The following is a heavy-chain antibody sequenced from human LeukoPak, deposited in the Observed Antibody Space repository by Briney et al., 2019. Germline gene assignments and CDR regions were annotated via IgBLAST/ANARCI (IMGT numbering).Heavy chain of an antibody. CDR3: AKYTHDFWSGEFDY. Sequence: QPGGSLRLSCAASGFTFSSYSMNWVRQAPGKGLEWVSAISGSGGSTYYADSVKGRFTISRDNSKNTLYLQMNSLRAEDTAVYYCAKYTHDFWSGEFDYWGQGTLVTVSS. J-gene: IGHJ4*02. CDR2: ISGSGGST. D-gene: IGHD3-3*01. V-gene: IGHV3-23*01. CDR1: GFTFSSYS.